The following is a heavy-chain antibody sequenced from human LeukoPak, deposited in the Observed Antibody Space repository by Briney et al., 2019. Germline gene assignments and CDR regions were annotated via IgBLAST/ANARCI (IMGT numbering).Heavy chain of an antibody. CDR3: ARAGEFGVIDY. V-gene: IGHV4-34*01. D-gene: IGHD3-10*01. J-gene: IGHJ4*02. CDR2: INHSGST. CDR1: GGSFSGYY. Sequence: SETLSLTCAVYGGSFSGYYWSWIRQPPGKGLEWIGEINHSGSTNHNPSLKSRVTISVDTSKNQFSLKLSSVTAADTAVYYCARAGEFGVIDYWGQGTLVTVSS.